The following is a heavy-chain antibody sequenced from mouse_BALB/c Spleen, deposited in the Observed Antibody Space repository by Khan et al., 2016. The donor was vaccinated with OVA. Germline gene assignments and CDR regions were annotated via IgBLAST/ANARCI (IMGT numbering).Heavy chain of an antibody. D-gene: IGHD2-4*01. CDR3: ASYDCGGACFAY. CDR1: GYSITSGYS. J-gene: IGHJ2*01. V-gene: IGHV3-1*02. CDR2: IHYSGST. Sequence: EVQLQESGPDLVKPSQSLSLTCTVTGYSITSGYSWHWIRQFPGNKLEWMGYIHYSGSTNYNPSLKSRISITRDTSKNQFFLQLNYVTTEDTATYYCASYDCGGACFAYWGQGTTLTVSS.